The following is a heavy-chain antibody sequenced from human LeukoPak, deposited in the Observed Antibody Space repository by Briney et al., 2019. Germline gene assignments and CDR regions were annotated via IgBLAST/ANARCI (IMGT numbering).Heavy chain of an antibody. Sequence: PGGSLRLSCAASGFIFSNYAMSWVRQAPGKGLEWVAVISYDGSNKYYADSVKGRFTISRDNSKNTLYLQMNSLRAEDTAVYYCARDLDYYDSSGYTDYWGRGTLVTVSS. CDR2: ISYDGSNK. CDR3: ARDLDYYDSSGYTDY. V-gene: IGHV3-30-3*01. J-gene: IGHJ4*02. CDR1: GFIFSNYA. D-gene: IGHD3-22*01.